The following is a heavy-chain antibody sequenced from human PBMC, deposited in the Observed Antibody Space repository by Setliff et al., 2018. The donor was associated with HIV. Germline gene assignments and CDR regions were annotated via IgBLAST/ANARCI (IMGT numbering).Heavy chain of an antibody. CDR3: SRVPRQLLKGAAAYFDY. CDR1: GGSISSHY. CDR2: IYYSGST. V-gene: IGHV4-59*08. Sequence: SETLSLTCTVSGGSISSHYWSWIRQPPGKGLEWIGYIYYSGSTNYNPSLKSRVTISVDTSKNQFSLKLSSVTAADTAVYYCSRVPRQLLKGAAAYFDYWGQGTLVTVSS. D-gene: IGHD5-18*01. J-gene: IGHJ4*02.